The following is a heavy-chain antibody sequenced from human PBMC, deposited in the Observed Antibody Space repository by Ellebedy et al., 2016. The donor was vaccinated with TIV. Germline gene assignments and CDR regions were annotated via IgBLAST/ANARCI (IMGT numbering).Heavy chain of an antibody. CDR1: GFTFSSYS. CDR3: ARAPKAGTLDY. D-gene: IGHD3/OR15-3a*01. V-gene: IGHV3-7*01. CDR2: LNQDGSDK. Sequence: GESLKISXVASGFTFSSYSMNWVRQAPGKGLEWVANLNQDGSDKNLVDSVKGRFTISRDNPKNSLYLQMSSLRADDTAVYYCARAPKAGTLDYWGQGTLVTVSS. J-gene: IGHJ4*02.